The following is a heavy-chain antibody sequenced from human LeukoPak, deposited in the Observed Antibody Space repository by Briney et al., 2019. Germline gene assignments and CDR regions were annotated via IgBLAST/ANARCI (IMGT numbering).Heavy chain of an antibody. CDR3: ARGEYGDYTF. D-gene: IGHD4-17*01. V-gene: IGHV3-21*01. J-gene: IGHJ4*02. Sequence: RPGGSLRLSCAASGFTFSSYAMSWVRQAPGKGLEWVSSISSSSSYIYYADSVKGRFTISRDNAKNSLYLQMNSLRAEDTAVYYCARGEYGDYTFWGQGTLVTVSS. CDR2: ISSSSSYI. CDR1: GFTFSSYA.